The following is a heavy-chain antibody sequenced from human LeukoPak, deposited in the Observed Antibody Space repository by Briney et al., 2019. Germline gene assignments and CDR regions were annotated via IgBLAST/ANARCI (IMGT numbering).Heavy chain of an antibody. J-gene: IGHJ4*02. V-gene: IGHV3-30*04. Sequence: GGALRLSCAASGFTLSNYPMHWVRQAPGKGLEGVAVISYDGSNKYYADSVKARFTISRDNSKNTLYLQMKGLRAEDPAVYYCARGPAAYIIPFDYWGQGTLVTVSS. CDR3: ARGPAAYIIPFDY. CDR2: ISYDGSNK. D-gene: IGHD6-13*01. CDR1: GFTLSNYP.